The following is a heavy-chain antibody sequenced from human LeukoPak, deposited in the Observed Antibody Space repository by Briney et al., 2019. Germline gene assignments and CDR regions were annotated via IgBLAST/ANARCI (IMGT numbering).Heavy chain of an antibody. CDR1: GFTFSSYA. CDR3: ARRRDFDY. Sequence: PGGSLRLSCAASGFTFSSYAMHWVRQAPGKGLEWVAVISYDGSNKYYADSVKGRFTISRDNSKNTLYLQMNSLRAEDTAVYYCARRRDFDYWGQGTLVAVSS. D-gene: IGHD6-6*01. V-gene: IGHV3-30*04. J-gene: IGHJ4*02. CDR2: ISYDGSNK.